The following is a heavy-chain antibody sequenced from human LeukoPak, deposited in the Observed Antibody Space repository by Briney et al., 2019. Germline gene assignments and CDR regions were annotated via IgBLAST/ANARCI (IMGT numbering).Heavy chain of an antibody. D-gene: IGHD3-10*01. CDR3: ARDGRGSGSLDY. J-gene: IGHJ4*02. CDR2: ISSSSSYI. CDR1: GFTFSSYS. V-gene: IGHV3-21*01. Sequence: GGSLRLSCAASGFTFSSYSMNWVRQAPGKGLEWVSSISSSSSYIYYADSVKGRFTISRDNAKNSLYLQMNSLRAEDTAVYYCARDGRGSGSLDYWGQGTLVTVSS.